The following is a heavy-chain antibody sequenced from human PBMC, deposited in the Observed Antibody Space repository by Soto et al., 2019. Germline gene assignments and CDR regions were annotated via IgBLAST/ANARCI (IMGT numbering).Heavy chain of an antibody. CDR1: GFIFSTYS. CDR2: MSGSSSYK. J-gene: IGHJ4*02. D-gene: IGHD6-19*01. Sequence: GGSLRLSCAASGFIFSTYSMNWVRQAPGKGLEWVSSMSGSSSYKHYADSLKGRFTISRDNARNSLYLQMNSLRAEDTAVYYCARVDGWYFDYWGQGTLVPVSS. CDR3: ARVDGWYFDY. V-gene: IGHV3-21*01.